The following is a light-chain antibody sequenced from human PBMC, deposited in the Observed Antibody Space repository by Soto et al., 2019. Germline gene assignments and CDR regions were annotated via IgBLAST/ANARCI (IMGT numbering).Light chain of an antibody. CDR2: EVN. J-gene: IGLJ3*02. CDR1: SSDVGGYDY. Sequence: QSALTQPASVSGSPGQSITISCTGTSSDVGGYDYVSWYQLHPGEAPKLMLFEVNKRPSGVSYRFSGSKSGNTASLTISGLQAEDEADYYCETWDSNTRVFGGGTKLTVL. V-gene: IGLV2-14*01. CDR3: ETWDSNTRV.